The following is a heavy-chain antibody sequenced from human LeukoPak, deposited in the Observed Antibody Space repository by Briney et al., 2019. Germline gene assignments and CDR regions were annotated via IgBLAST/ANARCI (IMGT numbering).Heavy chain of an antibody. Sequence: SQTLSPTCTVSGGSISSGGYYWSWIRQHPGKGLEWIGYIYYSGSTYYNPSLKSRVTISVDTSKNQFSLKLSSVTAADTAVYYCARNQVEALPSLIVGATGAFDIWGQGTMVTVSS. CDR3: ARNQVEALPSLIVGATGAFDI. V-gene: IGHV4-31*03. J-gene: IGHJ3*02. CDR2: IYYSGST. CDR1: GGSISSGGYY. D-gene: IGHD1-26*01.